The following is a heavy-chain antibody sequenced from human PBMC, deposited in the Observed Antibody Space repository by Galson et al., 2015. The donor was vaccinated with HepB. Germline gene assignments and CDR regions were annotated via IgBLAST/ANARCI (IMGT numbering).Heavy chain of an antibody. CDR1: GFSLRSTGVG. CDR2: IYWDADD. CDR3: AHVMSTFWGVIGPDAFFI. V-gene: IGHV2-5*02. J-gene: IGHJ3*02. D-gene: IGHD3-16*02. Sequence: PALVKPTQTLTLTCTFSGFSLRSTGVGVGWIRQPPGKALEWLAVIYWDADDRYSPSLKSRLKITKDTSKNQVVLTMTNMDPVDTATYYCAHVMSTFWGVIGPDAFFIWGQGTMVTVSS.